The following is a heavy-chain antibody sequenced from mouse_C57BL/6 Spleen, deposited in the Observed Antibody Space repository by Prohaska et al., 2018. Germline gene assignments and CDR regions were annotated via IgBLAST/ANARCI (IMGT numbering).Heavy chain of an antibody. D-gene: IGHD2-2*01. CDR3: ARWLGDY. CDR1: GYTFTDYY. Sequence: SVKISCKASGYTFTDYYMNWVKKSHGKSLEWIGDINPNNGGTSYNQKFKGKATLTVDKSSSTAYMELRSLTSEDSAVYYCARWLGDYWGQGTTLTVSS. CDR2: INPNNGGT. V-gene: IGHV1-26*01. J-gene: IGHJ2*01.